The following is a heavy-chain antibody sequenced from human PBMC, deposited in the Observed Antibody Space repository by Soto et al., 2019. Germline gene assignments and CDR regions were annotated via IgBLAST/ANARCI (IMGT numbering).Heavy chain of an antibody. CDR3: AKGRAVTGVPPFHDYYGMDV. CDR1: GFTFSSYA. Sequence: EVQLLESGGGLVKPGGSLRLSCAASGFTFSSYAMSWFRQAPGKVLQWVSTITGSGVRSYHADSVKGRFTISRDNSKNTLFLQMNSLEAEETALYYYAKGRAVTGVPPFHDYYGMDVGGQGTTITVSS. J-gene: IGHJ6*02. V-gene: IGHV3-23*01. D-gene: IGHD6-19*01. CDR2: ITGSGVRS.